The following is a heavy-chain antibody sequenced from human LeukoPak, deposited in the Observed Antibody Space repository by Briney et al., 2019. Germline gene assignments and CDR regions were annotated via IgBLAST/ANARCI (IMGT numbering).Heavy chain of an antibody. Sequence: SETLSLTCTVSGGSISSYYWSWIRQPPGKGLEWIGYIYYSGSTNYNPSLKSRVTISVDTSKNQFSLKLSSVTAADTAVYYCARHPSLDSYGWVAFDYWGQGTLVAVSS. CDR1: GGSISSYY. V-gene: IGHV4-59*08. CDR2: IYYSGST. CDR3: ARHPSLDSYGWVAFDY. J-gene: IGHJ4*02. D-gene: IGHD5-18*01.